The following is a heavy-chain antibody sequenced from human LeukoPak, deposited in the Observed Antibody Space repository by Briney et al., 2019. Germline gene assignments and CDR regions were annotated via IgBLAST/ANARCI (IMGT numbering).Heavy chain of an antibody. CDR2: IKQDGSEK. CDR3: ARDLTLSPSVLRFLEWKRSDAFDI. Sequence: QAGGSLRLSCAASGFTFSSYWMSWVRQAPGKGLEWVANIKQDGSEKYYVDSVKGRFTISRDNAKNSLYLQMNSLRAEDTAVYYCARDLTLSPSVLRFLEWKRSDAFDIWGQGTMVTVSS. CDR1: GFTFSSYW. V-gene: IGHV3-7*01. D-gene: IGHD3-3*01. J-gene: IGHJ3*02.